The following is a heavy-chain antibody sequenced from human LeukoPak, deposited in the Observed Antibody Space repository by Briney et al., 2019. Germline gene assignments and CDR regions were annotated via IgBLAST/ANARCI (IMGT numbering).Heavy chain of an antibody. CDR3: ARGSLCGGTYYTPGKSCAFDF. J-gene: IGHJ3*01. D-gene: IGHD1-26*01. CDR1: GYTFTNYG. V-gene: IGHV1-18*01. Sequence: ASVKVSCKASGYTFTNYGIIWVRQAPGQGLEWIGWVSAYNGNTNYAQKVRDRVTMTTDTSTTTSYMELRSLRSDDTAVYYCARGSLCGGTYYTPGKSCAFDFWGQGTMVTVSS. CDR2: VSAYNGNT.